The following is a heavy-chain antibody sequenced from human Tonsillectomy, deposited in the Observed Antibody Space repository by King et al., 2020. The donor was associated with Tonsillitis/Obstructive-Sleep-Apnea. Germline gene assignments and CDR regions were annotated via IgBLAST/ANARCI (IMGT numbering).Heavy chain of an antibody. V-gene: IGHV2-5*02. J-gene: IGHJ6*03. CDR1: WFSLSTSGVG. Sequence: ITLKESGPTLVKPTQTLTLTCTFSWFSLSTSGVGVGWIRQPPGKALEGRALIYWDDDKRYSPPLKSRLTITKDTPNNQVVLTKTNMDPVDTATYYCAHRPSATGNYYYMDVWGKGTTVTVSS. D-gene: IGHD4-11*01. CDR3: AHRPSATGNYYYMDV. CDR2: IYWDDDK.